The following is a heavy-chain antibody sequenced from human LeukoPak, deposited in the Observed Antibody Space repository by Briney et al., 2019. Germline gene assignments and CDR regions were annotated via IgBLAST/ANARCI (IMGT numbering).Heavy chain of an antibody. Sequence: ASVKVSCKASGGTFSSYAISWVRQAPGQGLEGMGGIIPIFGTANYAQKFQGRVTITADESTSTAYMELSSLRFEDTAVYYCARVFGDHDAFDIWGQGTMVTVSS. D-gene: IGHD3-10*02. CDR3: ARVFGDHDAFDI. CDR1: GGTFSSYA. J-gene: IGHJ3*02. CDR2: IIPIFGTA. V-gene: IGHV1-69*01.